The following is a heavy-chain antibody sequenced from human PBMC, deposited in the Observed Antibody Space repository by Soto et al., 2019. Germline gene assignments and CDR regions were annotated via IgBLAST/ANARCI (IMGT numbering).Heavy chain of an antibody. D-gene: IGHD5-18*01. CDR2: IYPSYSDT. CDR3: ARLGTDSAMVLH. Sequence: PGESLKISCKASGYSFTNYWIGWVRQMPGKGLEWMGIIYPSYSDTRYSPSFQGQVTISADKSIHTAYLQWSSLKASDTAMYYCARLGTDSAMVLHWGQGTLVTVSS. CDR1: GYSFTNYW. V-gene: IGHV5-51*01. J-gene: IGHJ4*02.